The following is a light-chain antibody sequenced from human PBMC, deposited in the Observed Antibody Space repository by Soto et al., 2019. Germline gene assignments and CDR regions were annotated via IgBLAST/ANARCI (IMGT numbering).Light chain of an antibody. CDR3: SSYTSSNTYLV. Sequence: QSALTQPASVSGSPGQSITISCTGTSSDVGGYNYVSWYQQHPGKAPKLMIYDVSNRPSGVSNRFSGSKSGNTASLTISGLHAEDEADYFCSSYTSSNTYLVFGGGTKLTVL. J-gene: IGLJ2*01. CDR2: DVS. CDR1: SSDVGGYNY. V-gene: IGLV2-14*01.